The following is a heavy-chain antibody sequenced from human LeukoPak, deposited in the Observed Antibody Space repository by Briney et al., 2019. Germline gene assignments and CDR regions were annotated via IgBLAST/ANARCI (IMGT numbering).Heavy chain of an antibody. Sequence: SVKVSCKASRGTFSSYAISWVRQAPGQGLEGMGRIIPILGIANYAQKFQGRVTITADKSTSTAYMELSSLRSEDTAVYYCARGAVATIFDYWGQGTLVTVSS. CDR3: ARGAVATIFDY. CDR1: RGTFSSYA. D-gene: IGHD5-12*01. CDR2: IIPILGIA. V-gene: IGHV1-69*04. J-gene: IGHJ4*02.